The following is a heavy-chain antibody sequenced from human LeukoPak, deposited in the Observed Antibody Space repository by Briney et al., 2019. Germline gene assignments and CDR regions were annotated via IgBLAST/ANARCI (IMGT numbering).Heavy chain of an antibody. D-gene: IGHD3-16*02. J-gene: IGHJ3*02. CDR1: GGSISSYY. V-gene: IGHV4-59*12. CDR2: IYYSGST. CDR3: ARDVRLGELSQHDAFDI. Sequence: SETLSLTCTVSGGSISSYYWSWIRQPPGKGLEWIGYIYYSGSTNYNPSLKSRVTISVDTSKNQFSLKLSSVTAADTAVYYCARDVRLGELSQHDAFDIWGQGTMVTVSS.